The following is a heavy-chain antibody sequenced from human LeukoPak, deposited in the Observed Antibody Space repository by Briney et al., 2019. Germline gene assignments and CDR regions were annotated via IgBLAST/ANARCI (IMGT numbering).Heavy chain of an antibody. CDR1: GFTLSNYA. Sequence: GSLGLSCAASGFTLSNYAMHWVRQAPGKGLDWVAVVSFHGTDKFYADSVKGRFTISRDNSKNTLYLQMNSLIPEDTAVYYCARAVPSRQAIDYWGQGTLVTVSS. CDR3: ARAVPSRQAIDY. V-gene: IGHV3-30*04. J-gene: IGHJ4*02. CDR2: VSFHGTDK.